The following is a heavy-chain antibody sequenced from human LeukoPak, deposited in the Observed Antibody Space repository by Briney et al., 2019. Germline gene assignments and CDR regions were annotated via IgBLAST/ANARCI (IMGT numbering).Heavy chain of an antibody. D-gene: IGHD6-19*01. Sequence: PSETLSLTCAVSGYSISSSNWWGWIRQPPGKGLEWIGYIYYSGSTNYNPSLKSRVTISVDTSKNQFSLKLSSVTAADTAVYYCARESGYSSVRGFDYWGQGTLVTVSS. CDR2: IYYSGST. V-gene: IGHV4-28*03. J-gene: IGHJ4*02. CDR1: GYSISSSNW. CDR3: ARESGYSSVRGFDY.